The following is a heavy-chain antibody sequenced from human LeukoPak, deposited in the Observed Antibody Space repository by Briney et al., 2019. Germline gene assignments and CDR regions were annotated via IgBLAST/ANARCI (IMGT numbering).Heavy chain of an antibody. Sequence: ASVKVSCKASGYTFTSYAMHWVRQAPGQRLEWMGWINAGNGDTKYSQRLQGRVTISRDASASTAYMELSSLRSADTAVYYCAREDTAFDYWGQGTLVTVSS. CDR3: AREDTAFDY. CDR2: INAGNGDT. CDR1: GYTFTSYA. V-gene: IGHV1-3*01. D-gene: IGHD5-18*01. J-gene: IGHJ4*02.